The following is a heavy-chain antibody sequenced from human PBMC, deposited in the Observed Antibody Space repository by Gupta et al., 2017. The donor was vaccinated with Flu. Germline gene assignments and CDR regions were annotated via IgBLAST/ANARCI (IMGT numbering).Heavy chain of an antibody. CDR2: IYYSGST. Sequence: SIGIYYWNWIRQPPGKGLEWIGYIYYSGSTNYNPSLKSRVTISVDTSKNQFSLRLNSVTAADTAVYYCARARYCTDGVCHSNWFDPWGLGTLVTVSS. CDR3: ARARYCTDGVCHSNWFDP. V-gene: IGHV4-59*01. CDR1: SIGIYY. D-gene: IGHD2-8*01. J-gene: IGHJ5*02.